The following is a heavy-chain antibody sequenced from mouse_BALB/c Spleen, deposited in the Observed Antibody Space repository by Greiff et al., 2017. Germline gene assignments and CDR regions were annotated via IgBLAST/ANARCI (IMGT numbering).Heavy chain of an antibody. CDR1: GFTFSSFG. CDR3: ARRGEVRRGDWYFDV. J-gene: IGHJ1*01. CDR2: ISSGSSTI. D-gene: IGHD2-14*01. V-gene: IGHV5-17*02. Sequence: EVQLVESGGGLVQPGGSRKLSCAASGFTFSSFGMHWVRQAPEKGLEWVAYISSGSSTIYYADTVKGRFTISRDNPKNTLFLQMTSLRSEDTAMYYCARRGEVRRGDWYFDVWGAGTTVTVSS.